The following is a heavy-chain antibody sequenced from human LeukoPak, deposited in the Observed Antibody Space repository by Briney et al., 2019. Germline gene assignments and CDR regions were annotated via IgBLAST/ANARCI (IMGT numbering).Heavy chain of an antibody. V-gene: IGHV4-30-4*08. J-gene: IGHJ4*02. Sequence: SETLSLTCTVSGGSISSGDYHWSWIRQPPGKGLEWIGYIYYSGSTYYNPSLNSRVTISVDTSKNQFSLKLSSVTAADTAVYYCARAKSGGYSYGYYFDYWGQGTLVTVSS. D-gene: IGHD5-18*01. CDR2: IYYSGST. CDR3: ARAKSGGYSYGYYFDY. CDR1: GGSISSGDYH.